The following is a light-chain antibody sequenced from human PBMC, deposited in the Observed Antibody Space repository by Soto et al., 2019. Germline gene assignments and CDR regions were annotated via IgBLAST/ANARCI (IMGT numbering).Light chain of an antibody. CDR3: LQDYNYPWT. CDR2: AAS. CDR1: QTVTSY. J-gene: IGKJ1*01. Sequence: SHITQCPSSLSASVGDRVTITCRASQTVTSYLNWYQQKPGKAPKLLIYAASTLQSGVPSRFSGSGSGTDFTLTISSLQPEDFATYYCLQDYNYPWTFGQGTKEDIK. V-gene: IGKV1-6*01.